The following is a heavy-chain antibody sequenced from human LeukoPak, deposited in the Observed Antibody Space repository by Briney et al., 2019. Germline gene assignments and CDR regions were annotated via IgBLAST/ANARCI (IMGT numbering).Heavy chain of an antibody. V-gene: IGHV4-39*07. CDR3: ARAEITYYYDSSGYYPDYGMDV. CDR1: GGSISSSSYY. Sequence: SETLSLTCTVSGGSISSSSYYWGWIRQPPGKGLEWIGSIYYSGSTYYNPSLKSRVTISVDRSKNQFSLKLSSVTAADTAVYYCARAEITYYYDSSGYYPDYGMDVWGQGTTVTVSS. CDR2: IYYSGST. J-gene: IGHJ6*02. D-gene: IGHD3-22*01.